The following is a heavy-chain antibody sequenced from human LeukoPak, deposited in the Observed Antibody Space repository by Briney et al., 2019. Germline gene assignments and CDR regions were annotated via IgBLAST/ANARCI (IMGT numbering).Heavy chain of an antibody. Sequence: ASVKVSCRASGYTFTGCYMHWVRQAPGQGLEWMGWINPNSGGTNYAQKFQGRVTMTRDTSISTVYMELSRLRSDDTAVYYCARSRSGLGDYWGQGTLVTVSS. CDR2: INPNSGGT. J-gene: IGHJ4*02. D-gene: IGHD3-22*01. CDR3: ARSRSGLGDY. V-gene: IGHV1-2*02. CDR1: GYTFTGCY.